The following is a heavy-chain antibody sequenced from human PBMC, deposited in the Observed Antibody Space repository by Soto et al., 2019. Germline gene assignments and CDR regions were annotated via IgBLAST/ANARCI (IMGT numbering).Heavy chain of an antibody. CDR1: GGTFSSYA. Sequence: QVQLVQSGAEVKKPGSSVKVSCKASGGTFSSYAISWVRQAPGQGLEWMGGIIPIFGTANYAQKFQGRVTITADESTSTAYMELSSLRSEDTAVYYCARVPQNYYDSTLTAFDICGQGTMVTVSS. CDR2: IIPIFGTA. D-gene: IGHD3-22*01. V-gene: IGHV1-69*01. J-gene: IGHJ3*02. CDR3: ARVPQNYYDSTLTAFDI.